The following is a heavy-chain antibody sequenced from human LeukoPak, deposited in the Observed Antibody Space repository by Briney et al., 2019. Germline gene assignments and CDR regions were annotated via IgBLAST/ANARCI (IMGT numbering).Heavy chain of an antibody. CDR3: ARWAHVDTAPPYAFDI. V-gene: IGHV4-59*01. CDR1: GDSISSYY. Sequence: SETLSLTCTVSGDSISSYYWSWIRQPPGKGLEWIGYIYYSGSTNYNPSLKSRVTISVDTSKNQFSLKLSSVTAADTAVYYCARWAHVDTAPPYAFDIWGQGTMVTVSS. J-gene: IGHJ3*02. CDR2: IYYSGST. D-gene: IGHD5-18*01.